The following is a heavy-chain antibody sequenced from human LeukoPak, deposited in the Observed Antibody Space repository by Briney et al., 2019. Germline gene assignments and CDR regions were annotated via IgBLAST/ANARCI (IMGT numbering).Heavy chain of an antibody. D-gene: IGHD6-13*01. CDR1: GGSISGYF. CDR2: IYSGGST. V-gene: IGHV4-4*07. J-gene: IGHJ4*02. Sequence: SETLSLTCSVSGGSISGYFWSWIRQPAGKGLEWIGRIYSGGSTNYNPSLKSRLTMSVDTSKNQFSPKLTSVTAADTAFYYCARGPKGDITAAAIDHWGQGTLVTVSS. CDR3: ARGPKGDITAAAIDH.